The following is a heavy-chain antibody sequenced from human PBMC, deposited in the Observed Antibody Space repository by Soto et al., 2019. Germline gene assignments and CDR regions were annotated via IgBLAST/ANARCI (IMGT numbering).Heavy chain of an antibody. CDR1: GGSISSSSYY. Sequence: PSETLSLTCTVSGGSISSSSYYWGWVRQPPGKGLEWIGSIYYSGSTYYNPSLKSRVTISVDTSKNQFSLKLSSVTAADTAVYYCARLRAYGVVTRAGYFDYWGQGTLVTVSS. CDR2: IYYSGST. V-gene: IGHV4-39*01. CDR3: ARLRAYGVVTRAGYFDY. J-gene: IGHJ4*02. D-gene: IGHD2-21*02.